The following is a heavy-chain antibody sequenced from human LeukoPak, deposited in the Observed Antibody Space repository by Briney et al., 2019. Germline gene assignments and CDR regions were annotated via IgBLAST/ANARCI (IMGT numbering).Heavy chain of an antibody. J-gene: IGHJ5*02. CDR2: IYHRGST. CDR1: GGSISSYY. CDR3: ARDGGSSWYEAKFDP. V-gene: IGHV4-38-2*02. D-gene: IGHD6-13*01. Sequence: PSETLSLTCTVSGGSISSYYWSWIRQPPGKGLEWIGSIYHRGSTYYNPSLKSRVTISMDTSKNQFSLKLSSVTAADTAVYYCARDGGSSWYEAKFDPWGQGTLVTVSS.